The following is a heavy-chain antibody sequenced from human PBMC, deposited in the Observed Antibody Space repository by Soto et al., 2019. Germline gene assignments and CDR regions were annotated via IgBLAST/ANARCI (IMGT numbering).Heavy chain of an antibody. CDR3: ARGSGSYVTYYCYGMDV. D-gene: IGHD1-26*01. Sequence: ASVKVSCKASGYTFTSYDINWVRQATGQGLEWMGWMNPNSGNTGYAQKFQGRVTMTRNTSISTAYMELSSLRSEDTAVYYCARGSGSYVTYYCYGMDVWGQGTTVTVSS. J-gene: IGHJ6*02. CDR1: GYTFTSYD. V-gene: IGHV1-8*01. CDR2: MNPNSGNT.